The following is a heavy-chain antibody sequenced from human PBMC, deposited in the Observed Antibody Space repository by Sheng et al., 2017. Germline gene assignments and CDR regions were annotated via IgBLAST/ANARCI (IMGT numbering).Heavy chain of an antibody. Sequence: QVQLVQSGAEVKKPGSSVKVSCKASGGTFSSYAISWVRQAPGQGLEWMGGIIPILGIANYAQKFQGRVTITANKSTSTAYMELSSLRSEDTAVYYCARGQQPGFRDYYYYMDVWGQGTTVTVSS. D-gene: IGHD6-13*01. CDR2: IIPILGIA. J-gene: IGHJ6*03. CDR3: ARGQQPGFRDYYYYMDV. CDR1: GGTFSSYA. V-gene: IGHV1-69*10.